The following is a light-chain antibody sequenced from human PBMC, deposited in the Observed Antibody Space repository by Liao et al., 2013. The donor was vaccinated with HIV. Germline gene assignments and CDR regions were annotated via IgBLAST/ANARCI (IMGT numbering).Light chain of an antibody. CDR2: QDS. J-gene: IGLJ2*01. Sequence: SYDLTQPPSVSVSPGQTATISCSGQNLGDKYACWYQQKPGQSPVVVIYQDSKRPSGIPERFSGSNSGNTATLTISGTQSMDEADYYCQAWDSSTAYVVFGGGTKLTVL. V-gene: IGLV3-1*01. CDR1: NLGDKY. CDR3: QAWDSSTAYVV.